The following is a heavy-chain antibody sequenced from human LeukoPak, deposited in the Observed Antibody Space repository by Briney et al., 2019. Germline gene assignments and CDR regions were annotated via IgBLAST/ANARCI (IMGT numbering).Heavy chain of an antibody. CDR2: IYYSGST. V-gene: IGHV4-39*01. J-gene: IGHJ4*02. CDR1: GGSISSSSYY. CDR3: ARGLGKLLNYDFWSGYPTRGYYFDY. D-gene: IGHD3-3*01. Sequence: SETLSLTCTVSGGSISSSSYYWGWIRQPPGKGLEWIGNIYYSGSTYYNPSLKSRITISVDTSKNQFSLRLTSATAADTAVYYCARGLGKLLNYDFWSGYPTRGYYFDYWGQGTLVTVSS.